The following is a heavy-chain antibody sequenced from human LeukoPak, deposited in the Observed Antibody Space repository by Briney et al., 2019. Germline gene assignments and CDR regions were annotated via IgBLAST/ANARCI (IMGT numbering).Heavy chain of an antibody. CDR2: ISGSGGST. CDR3: ATYINWVAGDV. J-gene: IGHJ6*02. Sequence: GGSLRLSCAASGFTFSSYAMSWVRQAPGKGLEWVSAISGSGGSTYYADSVKGRFTISRDNAKGSVYLQMNSLRAEDTAIYHCATYINWVAGDVWGQGTTVIVSS. V-gene: IGHV3-23*01. D-gene: IGHD1-1*01. CDR1: GFTFSSYA.